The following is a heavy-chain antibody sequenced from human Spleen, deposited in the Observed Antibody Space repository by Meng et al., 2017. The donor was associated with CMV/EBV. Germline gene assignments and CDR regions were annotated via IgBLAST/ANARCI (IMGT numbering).Heavy chain of an antibody. CDR3: AKVRRIAVADTGYYYYYGMDV. Sequence: GGSLRLSCAASGFTFSSYGMHWVRQAPGKGLEWVAFIRYDGSNKYYADSVKGRFTISRDNSKNTLYLQMNSLRAEDTAVYYCAKVRRIAVADTGYYYYYGMDVWGQGTTVTVSS. J-gene: IGHJ6*02. CDR2: IRYDGSNK. D-gene: IGHD6-19*01. V-gene: IGHV3-30*02. CDR1: GFTFSSYG.